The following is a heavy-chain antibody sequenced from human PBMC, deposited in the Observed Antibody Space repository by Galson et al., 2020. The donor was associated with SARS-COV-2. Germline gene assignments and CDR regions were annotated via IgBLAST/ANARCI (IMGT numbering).Heavy chain of an antibody. D-gene: IGHD3-10*01. CDR2: FNPNSGGT. Sequence: GESLKISCKASGYTFTGYYVHWVRQAPGQGLEWMGWFNPNSGGTNFAQKVQGRLTMTSDTSISTAYMDLSRLRSDDTAVYYCARVKRGYGPSGSYYDYWGQGTLVTVSS. CDR3: ARVKRGYGPSGSYYDY. CDR1: GYTFTGYY. J-gene: IGHJ4*02. V-gene: IGHV1-2*02.